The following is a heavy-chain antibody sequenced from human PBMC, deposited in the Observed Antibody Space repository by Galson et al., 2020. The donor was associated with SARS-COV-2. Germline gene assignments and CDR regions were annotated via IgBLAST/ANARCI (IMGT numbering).Heavy chain of an antibody. CDR3: ARPHGSGSYGDAFDI. CDR2: ISYDGSNK. V-gene: IGHV3-30-3*01. CDR1: GITFSSYA. J-gene: IGHJ3*02. Sequence: GEPLKISCAAPGITFSSYAMHWVRQAPGKGLEWVAVISYDGSNKYYADSVKGRFTISRDNSKNTMNLQMNSRRAEDTAVYYCARPHGSGSYGDAFDIWGQGTMVTVSS. D-gene: IGHD3-10*01.